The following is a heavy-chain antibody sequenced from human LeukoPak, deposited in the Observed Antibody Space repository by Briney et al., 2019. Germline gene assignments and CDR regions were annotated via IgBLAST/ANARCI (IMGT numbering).Heavy chain of an antibody. CDR3: ARGSTMVRGAPSYYFDY. J-gene: IGHJ4*02. V-gene: IGHV3-53*01. CDR2: IYSGGST. Sequence: GGSLRLSCAASGFTFSSYAMSWVRQAPGKGLEWVSVIYSGGSTYYADSVKGRFTISRDNSKNTLYLQMNSLRAEDTAVYYCARGSTMVRGAPSYYFDYWGQGTLVTVSS. D-gene: IGHD3-10*01. CDR1: GFTFSSYA.